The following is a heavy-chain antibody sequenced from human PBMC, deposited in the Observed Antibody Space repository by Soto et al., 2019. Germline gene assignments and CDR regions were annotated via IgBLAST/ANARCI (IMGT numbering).Heavy chain of an antibody. CDR3: ANLPTIFGLFITPGIDY. CDR1: GFTFSTYA. CDR2: ISGSGGST. J-gene: IGHJ4*02. V-gene: IGHV3-23*01. D-gene: IGHD3-3*01. Sequence: QAGGSLRLSCAASGFTFSTYAMSWVRQAPGKGLEWVSAISGSGGSTYYADSVKGRFTISRDNSKNTLYLQMNSLRAEDTAVYYCANLPTIFGLFITPGIDYWGQGTLVTVSS.